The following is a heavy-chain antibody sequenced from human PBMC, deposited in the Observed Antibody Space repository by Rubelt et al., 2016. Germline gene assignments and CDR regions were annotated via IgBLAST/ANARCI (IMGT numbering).Heavy chain of an antibody. D-gene: IGHD3-16*01. Sequence: GGGVVQPGRSLRLSCAASGFTFSSYGMHWVRQAPGKGLEWVAVISYDGSNKYYADSVKGRFTISRDNSKNTLYLQMNSLRAEDTAVYYCAKDPQGSVMEYYFDYWGQGTLVTVSS. CDR3: AKDPQGSVMEYYFDY. J-gene: IGHJ4*02. CDR2: ISYDGSNK. CDR1: GFTFSSYG. V-gene: IGHV3-30*18.